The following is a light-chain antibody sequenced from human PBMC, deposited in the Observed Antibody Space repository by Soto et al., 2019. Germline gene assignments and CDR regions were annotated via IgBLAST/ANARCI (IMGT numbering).Light chain of an antibody. Sequence: EVVLTQSPATLSVSPGERATLSCRASESVNNKLGWYQQKPGQAPRLLIYRASTRATGIPARFSGSGSGTEFTLTISRLQSEDSAVYYCHQYKHWFPFTVGQGTRLEIK. J-gene: IGKJ5*01. CDR3: HQYKHWFPFT. CDR1: ESVNNK. V-gene: IGKV3-15*01. CDR2: RAS.